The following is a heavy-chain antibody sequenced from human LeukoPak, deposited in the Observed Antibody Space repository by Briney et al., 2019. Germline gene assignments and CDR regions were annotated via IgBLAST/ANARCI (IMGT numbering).Heavy chain of an antibody. D-gene: IGHD2-8*02. CDR2: IYYTGGA. CDR3: AREGSVSTGRWKNYYHFMDV. V-gene: IGHV4-59*01. J-gene: IGHJ6*03. CDR1: GVSIITNY. Sequence: SQTLSHTCTVSGVSIITNYWSWLRQSPGKGLEWVGNIYYTGGATYNPSLQTPVTISLDTSKNQFSLTLNSVTAADTAIYYCAREGSVSTGRWKNYYHFMDVWGKGTTVIVSS.